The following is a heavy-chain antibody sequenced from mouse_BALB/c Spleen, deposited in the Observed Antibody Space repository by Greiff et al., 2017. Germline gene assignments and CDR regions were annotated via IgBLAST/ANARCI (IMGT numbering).Heavy chain of an antibody. V-gene: IGHV2-2*02. CDR1: GFSLTSYG. D-gene: IGHD2-14*01. J-gene: IGHJ4*01. Sequence: VQRVESGPGLVQPSQSLSITCTVSGFSLTSYGVHWVRQSPGKGLEWLGVIWSGGSTDYNAAFISRLSISKDNSKSQVFFKMNSLQANDTAIYYCASSSYYRYDGYAMDYWGQGTSVTVSS. CDR3: ASSSYYRYDGYAMDY. CDR2: IWSGGST.